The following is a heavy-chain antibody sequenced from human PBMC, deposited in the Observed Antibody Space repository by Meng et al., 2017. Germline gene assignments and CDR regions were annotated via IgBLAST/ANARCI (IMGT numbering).Heavy chain of an antibody. CDR2: IIPIFGTA. Sequence: QVSPGEVGAEVKKPGSSVKVSCKASGGTFSSYAISWVRQAPGQGLEWMGGIIPIFGTANYAQKFQGRVTITADKSTSTAYMELSSLRSEDTAVYYCADVTTDAFDIWGQGTMVTVSS. V-gene: IGHV1-69*06. CDR1: GGTFSSYA. D-gene: IGHD1-1*01. J-gene: IGHJ3*02. CDR3: ADVTTDAFDI.